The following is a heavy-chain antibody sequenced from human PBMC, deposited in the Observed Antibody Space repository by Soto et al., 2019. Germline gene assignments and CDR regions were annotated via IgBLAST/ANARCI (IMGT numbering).Heavy chain of an antibody. Sequence: SETLSLTCAVSGGSISSSNWWSWVRQPPGKGLEWIGEIYHSGSTNYNPSLKSRVTISVDKSKNQFSLKLSSVTAEDTAVYYCSGSGSYYYYYYMDVWGKGTTVTVS. CDR3: SGSGSYYYYYYMDV. CDR1: GGSISSSNW. D-gene: IGHD3-10*01. CDR2: IYHSGST. J-gene: IGHJ6*03. V-gene: IGHV4-4*02.